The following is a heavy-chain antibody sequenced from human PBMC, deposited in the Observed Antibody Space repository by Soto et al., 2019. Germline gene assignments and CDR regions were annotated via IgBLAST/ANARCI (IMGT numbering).Heavy chain of an antibody. CDR3: AGLYPYDSSGYHLNY. Sequence: XXTLSRAGTICSHSISSSSTYWGSIRQPPGKRPAWVGSIYYLGNTYYNPSLGSRVTISVDTSKNQFSLKLRSVTAPDTAVFSCAGLYPYDSSGYHLNYWGQGALVPVSS. J-gene: IGHJ4*02. D-gene: IGHD3-22*01. CDR1: SHSISSSSTY. CDR2: IYYLGNT. V-gene: IGHV4-39*01.